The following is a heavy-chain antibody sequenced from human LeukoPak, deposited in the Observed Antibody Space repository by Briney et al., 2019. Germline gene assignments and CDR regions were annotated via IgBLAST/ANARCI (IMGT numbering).Heavy chain of an antibody. CDR3: AKDASGWYGVTDY. CDR1: GFTFSSYG. V-gene: IGHV3-30*02. J-gene: IGHJ4*02. CDR2: IRYDGSNK. D-gene: IGHD6-19*01. Sequence: GGSLRLSCAASGFTFSSYGMHWVRQAPGKGLEWVAFIRYDGSNKYYADSVKGRFTISRDNSKNTLYLQMNSLRAEDTAVYYCAKDASGWYGVTDYWGQGTLVTVSS.